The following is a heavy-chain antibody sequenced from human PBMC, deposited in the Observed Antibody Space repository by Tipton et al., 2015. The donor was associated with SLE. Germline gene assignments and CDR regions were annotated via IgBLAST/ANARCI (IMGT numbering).Heavy chain of an antibody. CDR2: ISSSGSTI. CDR3: ARGVAAAGTNYYGMDV. CDR1: GFIFSDYY. D-gene: IGHD6-13*01. Sequence: GSLRLSCAVSGFIFSDYYMSWIRQAPGKGLEWVSYISSSGSTIYYADSVKGRFTISRDNAKNSLYLLMNSLRAEDTAVFYCARGVAAAGTNYYGMDVWGQGTTVTVSS. J-gene: IGHJ6*02. V-gene: IGHV3-11*01.